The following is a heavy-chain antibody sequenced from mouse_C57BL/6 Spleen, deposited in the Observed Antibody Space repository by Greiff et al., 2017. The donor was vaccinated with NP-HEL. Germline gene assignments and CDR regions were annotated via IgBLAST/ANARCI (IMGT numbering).Heavy chain of an antibody. CDR2: IDPSDSYT. J-gene: IGHJ1*03. D-gene: IGHD2-1*01. CDR1: GYTFTSYW. CDR3: ARAGGNYGYFDV. V-gene: IGHV1-69*01. Sequence: VQLQQSGAELVMPGASVKLSCKASGYTFTSYWMHWVKQRPGQGLEWIGEIDPSDSYTNYNQKFKGKSTLTVDKSSSTAYMQLSSLTSEDSAVYYGARAGGNYGYFDVWGTGTTVTVSS.